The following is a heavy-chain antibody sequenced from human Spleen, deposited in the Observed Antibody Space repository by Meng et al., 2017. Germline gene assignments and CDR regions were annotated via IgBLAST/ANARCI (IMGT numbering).Heavy chain of an antibody. D-gene: IGHD4-11*01. CDR2: INHSGST. Sequence: VQPRQWGAGLLKPSETLALTCVGSGGSFSDYYWSWIRPPPGKGLEWIGEINHSGSTNYNPSLESRATISVDTSQNNLSLKLSSVTAADSAVYYCARGPTTMAHDFDYWGQGTLVTVSS. CDR1: GGSFSDYY. J-gene: IGHJ4*02. CDR3: ARGPTTMAHDFDY. V-gene: IGHV4-34*01.